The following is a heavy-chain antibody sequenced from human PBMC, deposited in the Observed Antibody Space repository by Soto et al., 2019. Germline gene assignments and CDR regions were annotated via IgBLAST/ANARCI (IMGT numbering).Heavy chain of an antibody. V-gene: IGHV3-33*01. D-gene: IGHD2-15*01. Sequence: GGSLRLSCAASGFTFSSYGMHWVRQAPGKGLEWVAVIWYDGSNKYYADSVKGRFTISRDNSKNTLYLQMNSLRAEDTAVYYCARDSVIVVVVAAGDAFDIWGQGTMVTVSS. CDR2: IWYDGSNK. J-gene: IGHJ3*02. CDR3: ARDSVIVVVVAAGDAFDI. CDR1: GFTFSSYG.